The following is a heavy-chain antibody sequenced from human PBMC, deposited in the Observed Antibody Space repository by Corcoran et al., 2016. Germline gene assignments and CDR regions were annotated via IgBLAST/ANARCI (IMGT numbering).Heavy chain of an antibody. CDR2: IYGGDS. J-gene: IGHJ4*02. CDR1: EFTVNNND. Sequence: EVQLVESGGGLIQPGGSLRLSCAASEFTVNNNDMGWVRQAPGKGLEWVPLIYGGDSYYADSVKGRFTITRDNSKNTLYLQMNSLIAEVTAVYYCARLRYNSGWYYFDYWGQGTLFAVSS. V-gene: IGHV3-53*01. CDR3: ARLRYNSGWYYFDY. D-gene: IGHD6-19*01.